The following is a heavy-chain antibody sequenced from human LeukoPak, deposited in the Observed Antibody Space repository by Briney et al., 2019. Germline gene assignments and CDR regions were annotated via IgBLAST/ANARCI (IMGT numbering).Heavy chain of an antibody. V-gene: IGHV3-23*01. Sequence: GGSLRLSCAASGFNFNYYAMHWVRQAPGKGLEWVSAISGSGGSTYYADSVKGRSTISRDNSKNTLYLQMNSLRAEDTAVYYCANYYGSGSYYYYYYYGMDVWGQGTTVTVSS. CDR1: GFNFNYYA. CDR3: ANYYGSGSYYYYYYYGMDV. D-gene: IGHD3-10*01. CDR2: ISGSGGST. J-gene: IGHJ6*02.